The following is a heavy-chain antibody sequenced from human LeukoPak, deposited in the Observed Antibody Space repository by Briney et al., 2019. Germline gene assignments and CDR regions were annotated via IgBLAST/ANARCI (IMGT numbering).Heavy chain of an antibody. CDR1: GFTFRSYA. V-gene: IGHV3-23*01. D-gene: IGHD6-13*01. CDR3: AKDHRPGIAAAGTGGFDY. Sequence: GGSLRLSCAASGFTFRSYAMSWVRQAPGKGLEWVSAISGSGGSTYYADSVKGRFTISRDNSKNTLYLQMNSMRAEYTAVYYCAKDHRPGIAAAGTGGFDYWGQGTLVTVSS. CDR2: ISGSGGST. J-gene: IGHJ4*02.